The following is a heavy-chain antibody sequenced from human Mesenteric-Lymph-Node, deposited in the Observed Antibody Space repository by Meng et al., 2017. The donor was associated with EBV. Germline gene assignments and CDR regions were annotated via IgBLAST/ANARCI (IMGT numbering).Heavy chain of an antibody. D-gene: IGHD3-16*01. Sequence: VQPEEWGPGLVKSSETLSLTCTVSGAAVISGSHYWSWIRQPPGKGLEWIGYVYYSGTTDYNPSLKSRVAISVDTSKNQVSLKMYSVTAADTATYYYARATTWGGGEDYWGQGTLVTVSS. CDR2: VYYSGTT. V-gene: IGHV4-61*01. CDR1: GAAVISGSHY. CDR3: ARATTWGGGEDY. J-gene: IGHJ4*02.